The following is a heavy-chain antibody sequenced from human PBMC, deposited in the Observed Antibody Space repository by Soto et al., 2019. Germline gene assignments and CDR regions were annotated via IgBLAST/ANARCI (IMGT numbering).Heavy chain of an antibody. CDR1: GFNFNRYG. V-gene: IGHV3-33*01. J-gene: IGHJ6*02. CDR3: ARRMTTEMEVYYYYGMDX. CDR2: ICYDGRKK. D-gene: IGHD4-4*01. Sequence: PGGSLRLSCVTSGFNFNRYGMHWVRQAPGKGLEGVSFICYDGRKKYYGDSVKGRFAISRDNSDNTVYLQMNSLRVEDTAVYYCARRMTTEMEVYYYYGMDXWGQGTKVTVS.